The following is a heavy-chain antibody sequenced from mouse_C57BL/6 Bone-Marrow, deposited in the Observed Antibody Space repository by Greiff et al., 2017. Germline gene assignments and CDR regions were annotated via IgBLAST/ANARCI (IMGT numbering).Heavy chain of an antibody. CDR1: GFNIKDDY. Sequence: QRVESGAELVRPGASVKLSCTASGFNIKDDYMHWVKQRPEQGLEWIGWIDPENGDTEYASKFQGKATITVDTSSNTAYLQLSSLTSEDTAVYYCTRIAYWGQGTLVTVSA. CDR3: TRIAY. CDR2: IDPENGDT. V-gene: IGHV14-4*01. J-gene: IGHJ3*01.